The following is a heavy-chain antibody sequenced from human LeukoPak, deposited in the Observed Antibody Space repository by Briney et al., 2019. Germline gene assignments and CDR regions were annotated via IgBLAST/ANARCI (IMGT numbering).Heavy chain of an antibody. Sequence: GGSLRLSCAASGFTFSSYAMSWVRQAPGKGLEWVANIQQDGNEKYYVDSVKGRFTISRDNAKNSLYLQMNSLRVEDTAVYYCARDLIMYGSESYFDDTFDIWGQGTKVTVSS. CDR2: IQQDGNEK. D-gene: IGHD3-10*01. CDR1: GFTFSSYA. J-gene: IGHJ3*02. V-gene: IGHV3-7*01. CDR3: ARDLIMYGSESYFDDTFDI.